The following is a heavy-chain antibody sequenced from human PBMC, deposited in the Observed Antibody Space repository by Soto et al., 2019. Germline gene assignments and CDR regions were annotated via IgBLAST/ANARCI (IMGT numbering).Heavy chain of an antibody. CDR3: ATDGASSGSYYYYYGMDV. Sequence: ASVKVSCKVSGYTLTELSMHWVRQAPGKGLEWMGGFDPEDGETIYAQKFQGRVTMTEDTSTDTAYMELSSLRSEDTAVYYCATDGASSGSYYYYYGMDVWGQGTTVTVSS. CDR1: GYTLTELS. CDR2: FDPEDGET. D-gene: IGHD1-26*01. J-gene: IGHJ6*02. V-gene: IGHV1-24*01.